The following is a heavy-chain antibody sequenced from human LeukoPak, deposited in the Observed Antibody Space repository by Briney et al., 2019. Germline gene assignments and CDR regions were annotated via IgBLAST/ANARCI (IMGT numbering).Heavy chain of an antibody. CDR1: GFTFSSYS. CDR3: ARDGDILELDC. V-gene: IGHV3-7*01. Sequence: GGSLRLSCAASGFTFSSYSMNWVRQAPGKGLEWVANIKQDGSEKYYVDSVKGRFTISRDNAKNSLYLQMNSLRAEDTAVYYCARDGDILELDCWGQGTLVTVSS. J-gene: IGHJ4*02. CDR2: IKQDGSEK. D-gene: IGHD5-12*01.